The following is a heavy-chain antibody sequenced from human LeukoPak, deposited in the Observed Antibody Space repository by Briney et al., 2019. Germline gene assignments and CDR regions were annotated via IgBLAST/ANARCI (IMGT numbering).Heavy chain of an antibody. V-gene: IGHV3-23*01. D-gene: IGHD5-18*01. Sequence: GGSLRLSCAASGFTFNNHAMSWVRQAPGKGLEWVSGINGNGASTYYSDSVKGRFTISRDNSKNTLYLQMGSLRAEDTAIYYCAKDQGYSYYYLDYWGQGTLVTVSS. CDR2: INGNGAST. J-gene: IGHJ4*02. CDR1: GFTFNNHA. CDR3: AKDQGYSYYYLDY.